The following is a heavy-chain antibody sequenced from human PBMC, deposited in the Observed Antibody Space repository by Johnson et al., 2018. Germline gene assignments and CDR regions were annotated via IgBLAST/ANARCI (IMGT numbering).Heavy chain of an antibody. Sequence: VQLVQSGGGLVQPGGSLRLSCAASGFTFSSNWMHWVRQAPGKGLVWVSRINSDGTTTTYADSVKGRFTISRDHAKNTLYLQMNILRAEDAALYYCTSILGYIPYWGQGTLVTVSS. CDR3: TSILGYIPY. V-gene: IGHV3-74*02. CDR1: GFTFSSNW. CDR2: INSDGTTT. J-gene: IGHJ4*02. D-gene: IGHD1-26*01.